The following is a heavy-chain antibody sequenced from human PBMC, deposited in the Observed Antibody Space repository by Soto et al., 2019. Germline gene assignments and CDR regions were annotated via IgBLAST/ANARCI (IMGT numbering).Heavy chain of an antibody. Sequence: ASVKVSCKASGFTFTNSAVQWVRQTRGQRLEWIGWIVVGSGNTNYAQKFQERVTITRDMSTTTAYMELSSLRSEDTAVYYCARDLGQWSGYYDRIRYYYYYGMDVWG. J-gene: IGHJ6*04. V-gene: IGHV1-58*01. D-gene: IGHD3-3*01. CDR1: GFTFTNSA. CDR3: ARDLGQWSGYYDRIRYYYYYGMDV. CDR2: IVVGSGNT.